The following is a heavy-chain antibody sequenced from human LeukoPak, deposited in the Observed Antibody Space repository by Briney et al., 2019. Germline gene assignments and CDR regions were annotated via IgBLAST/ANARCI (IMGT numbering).Heavy chain of an antibody. V-gene: IGHV3-30*03. Sequence: GRSLRLSCAASGFTFSSYGMHWVRQAPGKGLEWVAVISYDGSNKYYADSVKGRFTISRDNSKNTLYLQMNSLRAEDTAVYYCAISEHLDFDYWGQGTLVTVSS. J-gene: IGHJ4*02. CDR3: AISEHLDFDY. CDR2: ISYDGSNK. CDR1: GFTFSSYG.